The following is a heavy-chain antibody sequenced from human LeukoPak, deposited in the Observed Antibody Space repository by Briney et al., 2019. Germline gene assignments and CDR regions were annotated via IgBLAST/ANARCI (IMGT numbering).Heavy chain of an antibody. CDR2: INHSGST. D-gene: IGHD2-15*01. CDR1: GGSFSGYY. CDR3: ARGGGSWNY. Sequence: ASETLSLTCAVYGGSFSGYYWSWIRQPPGKGLEWIGEINHSGSTNYNPSLKSRVTISVGTSKNQFSLKLSSVTAADTAVYYCARGGGSWNYWGQGTLVTVSS. V-gene: IGHV4-34*01. J-gene: IGHJ4*02.